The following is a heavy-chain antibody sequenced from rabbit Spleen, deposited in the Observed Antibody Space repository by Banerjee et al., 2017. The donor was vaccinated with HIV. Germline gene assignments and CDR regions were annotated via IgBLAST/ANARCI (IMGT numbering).Heavy chain of an antibody. CDR1: GFSFSSSYY. CDR2: IYTGSDTT. V-gene: IGHV1S45*01. CDR3: ARSISGVYRVNL. D-gene: IGHD1-1*01. J-gene: IGHJ4*01. Sequence: QEQLVESGGGLVQPEGSLTLTCTASGFSFSSSYYMYWVRQAPGKGLEWIGCIYTGSDTTWYASWAKGRFTISKTSSTTVTIEMTSLTVADTATYFCARSISGVYRVNLWGPGTLVTVS.